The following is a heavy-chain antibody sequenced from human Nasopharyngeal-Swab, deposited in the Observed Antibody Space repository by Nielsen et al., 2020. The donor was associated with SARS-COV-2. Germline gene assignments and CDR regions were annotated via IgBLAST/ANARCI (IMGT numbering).Heavy chain of an antibody. CDR2: ISAYNGNT. J-gene: IGHJ3*02. D-gene: IGHD3-3*01. CDR1: GYTFTSYG. CDR3: ARAPTYYDFWSGYSKPSDAFDI. V-gene: IGHV1-18*01. Sequence: AAVKVSCKASGYTFTSYGISWVRQAPGQGLEGMGWISAYNGNTNYAQKLQGRVTMTTGTSTSTAYMELRSLRSDDTAVYYCARAPTYYDFWSGYSKPSDAFDIWAKGQWSPSLQ.